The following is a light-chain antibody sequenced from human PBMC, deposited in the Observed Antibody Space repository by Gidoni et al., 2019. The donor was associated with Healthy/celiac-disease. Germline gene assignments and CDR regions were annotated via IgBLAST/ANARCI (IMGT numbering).Light chain of an antibody. CDR2: EDS. CDR1: ALPKKY. CDR3: YSTDSSGNLRV. J-gene: IGLJ3*02. V-gene: IGLV3-10*01. Sequence: SYELTQPPSVSVSPGQTARITSPGDALPKKYAYWYQQKSGQAPVLVIYEDSKRPSGIPERFSGSSSGTMATLTISGAQVEDEADYYCYSTDSSGNLRVFGGGTKLTVL.